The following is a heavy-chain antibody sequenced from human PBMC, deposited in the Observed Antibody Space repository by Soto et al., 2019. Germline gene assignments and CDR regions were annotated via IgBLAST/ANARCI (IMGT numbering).Heavy chain of an antibody. V-gene: IGHV3-7*01. J-gene: IGHJ3*02. D-gene: IGHD2-2*01. CDR3: ARPDIVVVSATTAFDI. CDR2: IKQDGSEK. Sequence: GGSLRLSCAASGFTFSSYWMSWVRQAPGKGLEWVANIKQDGSEKYYVDSVKGRFTISRDNAKNSLYLQMNSLRAEDTALYYCARPDIVVVSATTAFDIWGQGTMVTVSS. CDR1: GFTFSSYW.